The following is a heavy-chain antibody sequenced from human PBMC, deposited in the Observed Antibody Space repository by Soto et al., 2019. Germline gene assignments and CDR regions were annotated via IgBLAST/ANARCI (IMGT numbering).Heavy chain of an antibody. CDR2: INHSGST. V-gene: IGHV4-34*01. CDR1: GGSFSGYY. D-gene: IGHD5-18*01. CDR3: ARGYSSKWTYYYYYGMDV. J-gene: IGHJ6*02. Sequence: SETLSLTCAVYGGSFSGYYWSWIRQPPGKGLEWIGEINHSGSTNYNPSLKSRVTISVDTSKNQFSLKLSSVTAADTAVYYCARGYSSKWTYYYYYGMDVWGQGTTVTVSS.